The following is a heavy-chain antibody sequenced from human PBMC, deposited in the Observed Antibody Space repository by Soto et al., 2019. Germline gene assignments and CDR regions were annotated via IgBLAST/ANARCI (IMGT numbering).Heavy chain of an antibody. CDR1: GFTFDDYA. J-gene: IGHJ6*02. D-gene: IGHD3-10*01. CDR3: AKSFRGLHYYYYGMDV. CDR2: ISWDGGST. V-gene: IGHV3-43D*03. Sequence: GGSLRLSCAASGFTFDDYAMHWVRQAPGKGLEWVSLISWDGGSTYYADSVKGRFTISRDNSKNSLYLQMNSLRAEDTALYYCAKSFRGLHYYYYGMDVWGQGTTVTVSS.